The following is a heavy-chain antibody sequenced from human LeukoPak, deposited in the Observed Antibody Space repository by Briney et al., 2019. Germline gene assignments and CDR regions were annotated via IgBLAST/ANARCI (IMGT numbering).Heavy chain of an antibody. V-gene: IGHV4-39*01. CDR1: GGSISSSSYY. D-gene: IGHD3-9*01. CDR2: IYYSGST. J-gene: IGHJ3*02. Sequence: SETLSLTCTVSGGSISSSSYYWGWIRQPPGTGLEWIGSIYYSGSTYYNPSLKSRVTISVDTSKNQFSLKLSSVTAADTAVYYCARQYYDILTGYDEVAFDIWGQGTMVTVSS. CDR3: ARQYYDILTGYDEVAFDI.